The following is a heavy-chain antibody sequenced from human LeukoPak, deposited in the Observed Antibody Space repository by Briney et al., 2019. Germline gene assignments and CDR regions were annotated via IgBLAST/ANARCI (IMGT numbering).Heavy chain of an antibody. Sequence: TSETLSLTCTVSGAPFSSYYWNLIRQPPGKGPEGIGYIYYSGTTNYNPSLKSRVTISVDTSKNQFSLKLSSVTAADTAVYYCAREGSGGAFDIWGQGTMVTVSS. CDR3: AREGSGGAFDI. V-gene: IGHV4-59*01. J-gene: IGHJ3*02. CDR2: IYYSGTT. CDR1: GAPFSSYY. D-gene: IGHD3-10*01.